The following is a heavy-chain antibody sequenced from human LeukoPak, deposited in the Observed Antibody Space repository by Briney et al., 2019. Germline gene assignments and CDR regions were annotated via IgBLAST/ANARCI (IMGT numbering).Heavy chain of an antibody. CDR2: IRYDGSNK. D-gene: IGHD3-22*01. J-gene: IGHJ4*02. V-gene: IGHV3-30*02. CDR3: AKDLLDYYDSSVFDY. Sequence: GGSLRLSCAASGFSVSANYMSWVRQAPGKGLEWVAFIRYDGSNKYYADSVKGRFTISRDNSKNTLYLQMNSLRAEDTAVYYCAKDLLDYYDSSVFDYWGQGTLVTVSS. CDR1: GFSVSANY.